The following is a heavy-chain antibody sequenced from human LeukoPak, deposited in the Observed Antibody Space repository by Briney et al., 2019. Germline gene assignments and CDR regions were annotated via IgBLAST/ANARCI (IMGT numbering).Heavy chain of an antibody. J-gene: IGHJ6*03. CDR3: AREINCSSTSCYDPRGYYYYYMDV. D-gene: IGHD2-2*01. CDR2: IYYSGST. CDR1: GGSLSSYY. Sequence: SETLSLTCTVSGGSLSSYYWSWIRQPPGKGLEWIGYIYYSGSTNYNPSLKSRVTISVDTSKNQFSLKLSSVTAADTAVYYCAREINCSSTSCYDPRGYYYYYMDVWGKGTTVTVSS. V-gene: IGHV4-59*01.